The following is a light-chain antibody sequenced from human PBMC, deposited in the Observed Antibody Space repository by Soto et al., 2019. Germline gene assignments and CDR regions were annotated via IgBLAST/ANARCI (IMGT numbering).Light chain of an antibody. J-gene: IGLJ2*01. CDR2: YDD. CDR3: ATWDDSLNGQV. V-gene: IGLV1-36*01. Sequence: QSVLTQPPSVSGAPRQSVTISCSGSSSNIRNNAVNWYQQFPRKAPKLLIYYDDLLPSGVSARFSGSKSGTSASLAISGLQSEDEADYYCATWDDSLNGQVFGGGTKLTVL. CDR1: SSNIRNNA.